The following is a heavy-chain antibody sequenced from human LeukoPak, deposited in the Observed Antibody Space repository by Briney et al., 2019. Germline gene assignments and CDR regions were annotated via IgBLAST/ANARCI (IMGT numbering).Heavy chain of an antibody. CDR2: IKQDGSEK. Sequence: GGSLRLSCAASGFTFSSYWMSWVRQAPGKGLEWVANIKQDGSEKYYVDSVKGRFTISRDNAKNSLYLQMNSLRAEDTAVYYCARDSAYYYGSGSYSVYYYYCYGMDVWGQGTTVTVSS. CDR3: ARDSAYYYGSGSYSVYYYYCYGMDV. D-gene: IGHD3-10*01. CDR1: GFTFSSYW. J-gene: IGHJ6*02. V-gene: IGHV3-7*01.